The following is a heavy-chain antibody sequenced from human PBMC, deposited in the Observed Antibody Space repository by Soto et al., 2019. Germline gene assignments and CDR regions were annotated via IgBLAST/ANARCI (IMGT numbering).Heavy chain of an antibody. CDR1: GFTFSSYT. CDR3: ARASIVMLVVVVPYFFDS. CDR2: ISGNGEST. J-gene: IGHJ4*02. D-gene: IGHD3-22*01. Sequence: EVQLLESGGGLVQPGGSLRLSCAASGFTFSSYTMTWVRQAPGKGPEWVSSISGNGESTKYADSVKGRFTISRDNSKNTLYLQLNSRSAEDPAVYYCARASIVMLVVVVPYFFDSWGQGALVTVSS. V-gene: IGHV3-23*01.